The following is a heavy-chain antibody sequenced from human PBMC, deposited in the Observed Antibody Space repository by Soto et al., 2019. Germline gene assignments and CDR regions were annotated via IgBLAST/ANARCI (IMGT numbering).Heavy chain of an antibody. CDR1: GFSFSSYD. Sequence: EVQLLESGGGLVQPGGSLRLSCAASGFSFSSYDMSWVRQAPGKGLEWVSGISRGGEDTYYADSVKGRFIISRDNSKSTLYLQIPSLRAEDTALFYCAYSSGWMDAFDMWGQGTMVTVSA. D-gene: IGHD6-19*01. CDR2: ISRGGEDT. J-gene: IGHJ3*02. V-gene: IGHV3-23*01. CDR3: AYSSGWMDAFDM.